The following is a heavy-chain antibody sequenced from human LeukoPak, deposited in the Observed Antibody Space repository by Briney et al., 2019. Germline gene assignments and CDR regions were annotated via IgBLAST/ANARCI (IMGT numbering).Heavy chain of an antibody. D-gene: IGHD2-2*01. CDR3: ARGQVPAARGYNWFDP. Sequence: SETLSLTCAVYGWSFADYYWNWIRQPPGKGLEWIGEINARGDTNYNPSLKSRVTISVDTSKKQFSLRLTSVIQPRTRLYYCARGQVPAARGYNWFDPWGQGTLVTVSS. J-gene: IGHJ5*02. CDR1: GWSFADYY. CDR2: INARGDT. V-gene: IGHV4-34*01.